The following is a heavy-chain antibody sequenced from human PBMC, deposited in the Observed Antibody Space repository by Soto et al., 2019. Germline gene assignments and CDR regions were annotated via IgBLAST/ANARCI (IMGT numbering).Heavy chain of an antibody. CDR3: AVSRDYYYYMDV. Sequence: GVPLKISCKVSGYSFTSYWIDWVHQMPGKGLEWMGIIYPGDSDTRYSPSFQGQVTISADKSISTAYLQWSSLKASDTAMYYCAVSRDYYYYMDVWGKGTTVTVSS. V-gene: IGHV5-51*07. J-gene: IGHJ6*03. CDR1: GYSFTSYW. CDR2: IYPGDSDT.